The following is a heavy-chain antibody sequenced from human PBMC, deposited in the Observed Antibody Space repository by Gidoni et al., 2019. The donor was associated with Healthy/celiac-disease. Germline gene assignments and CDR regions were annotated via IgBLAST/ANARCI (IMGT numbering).Heavy chain of an antibody. CDR1: GGTFSSYA. CDR2: IIPIFGTA. V-gene: IGHV1-69*01. Sequence: QVQLVQSGAEVKKPGSSVKVSCKASGGTFSSYAISWVRQAPGQGLEWMGGIIPIFGTANYAQKFQGRVTITADESTSTAYMELSSLRSEDTAVYYCASMTTVTTSYDSSGYPYYFDYWGQGTLVTVSS. CDR3: ASMTTVTTSYDSSGYPYYFDY. J-gene: IGHJ4*02. D-gene: IGHD3-22*01.